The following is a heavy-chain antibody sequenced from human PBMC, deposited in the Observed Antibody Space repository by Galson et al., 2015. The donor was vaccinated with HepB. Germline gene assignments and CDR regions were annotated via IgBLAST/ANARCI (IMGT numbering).Heavy chain of an antibody. CDR3: AREEDCSGTSCHSV. D-gene: IGHD2-15*01. CDR1: GFTFGDYA. CDR2: IRSMTYGGTT. J-gene: IGHJ4*02. V-gene: IGHV3-49*03. Sequence: SLRLSCAASGFTFGDYAMSWFRQAPGKGLEWVGFIRSMTYGGTTEHAAAVKGRFTVSRDDSKSIAYLQMSSLRTGDTAVYYCAREEDCSGTSCHSVWGQGTRVTVSS.